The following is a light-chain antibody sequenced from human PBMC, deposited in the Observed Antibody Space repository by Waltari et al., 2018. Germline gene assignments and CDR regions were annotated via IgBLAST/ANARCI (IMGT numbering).Light chain of an antibody. J-gene: IGKJ4*01. CDR3: QQCCSYPLT. CDR1: EGITSY. Sequence: AIRMTQSPSSFSASTGDRVTITCRANEGITSYLAWYQQKPGKAPKLLIYAASTLHSGVPARFSGSGSGTDFTLTISCLQSEDFATYYCQQCCSYPLTFGGGTKVEIK. V-gene: IGKV1-8*01. CDR2: AAS.